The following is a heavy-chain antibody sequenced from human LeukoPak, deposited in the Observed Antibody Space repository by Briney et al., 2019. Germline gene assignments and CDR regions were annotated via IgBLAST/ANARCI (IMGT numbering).Heavy chain of an antibody. Sequence: SETLSLTCAVSGFSISSGYFWGWTRQPPGKGLEWIGSIFHNGITYYNPSPKSRITISVDTSKNQFSLKLSSVTAADTAVYYCARLISTRPRETRSITGCYLDYWGQGTLVTVSS. J-gene: IGHJ4*02. CDR3: ARLISTRPRETRSITGCYLDY. D-gene: IGHD2-2*01. CDR1: GFSISSGYF. V-gene: IGHV4-38-2*01. CDR2: IFHNGIT.